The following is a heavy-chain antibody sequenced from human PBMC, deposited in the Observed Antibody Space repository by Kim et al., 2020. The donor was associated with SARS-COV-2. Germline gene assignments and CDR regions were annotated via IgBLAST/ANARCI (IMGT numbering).Heavy chain of an antibody. D-gene: IGHD3-3*01. V-gene: IGHV3-23*01. Sequence: GKGRFTISRDNSKNTLYLQMNSLRAEDTAVYYCANGRFLEWSNYYYGMDVWGQGTTVTVSS. J-gene: IGHJ6*02. CDR3: ANGRFLEWSNYYYGMDV.